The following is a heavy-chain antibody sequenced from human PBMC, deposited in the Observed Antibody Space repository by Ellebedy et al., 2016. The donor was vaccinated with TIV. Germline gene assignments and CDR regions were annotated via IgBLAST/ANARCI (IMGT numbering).Heavy chain of an antibody. CDR3: ARMYLKPLNIVATIKSPYYYYYGMDV. Sequence: SETLSLTCTVSGGSISSYYWSWIRQPPGKGLEWIGEINHSGSTNYNPSLKSRVTISVDTSKNQFSLKLSSVTAADTAVYYCARMYLKPLNIVATIKSPYYYYYGMDVWGQGTTVTVSS. CDR1: GGSISSYY. CDR2: INHSGST. V-gene: IGHV4-34*01. D-gene: IGHD5-12*01. J-gene: IGHJ6*02.